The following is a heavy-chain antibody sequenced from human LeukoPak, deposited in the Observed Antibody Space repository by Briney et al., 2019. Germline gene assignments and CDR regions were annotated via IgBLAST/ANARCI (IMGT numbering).Heavy chain of an antibody. CDR1: GFTLSSYW. J-gene: IGHJ5*02. V-gene: IGHV4-39*02. CDR2: IYYSGST. D-gene: IGHD3-10*01. CDR3: ARNSGWFGVNWFDP. Sequence: GSLGLPCAASGFTLSSYWMSWVRQAPGKGLEWIGSIYYSGSTYYNPSLKSRVTISVDTSKNHLSLKLSSVTAADTGVYYCARNSGWFGVNWFDPWGQGTLVTVSS.